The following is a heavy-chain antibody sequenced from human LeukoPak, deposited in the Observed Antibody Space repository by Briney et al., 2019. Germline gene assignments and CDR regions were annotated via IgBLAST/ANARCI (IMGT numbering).Heavy chain of an antibody. J-gene: IGHJ4*02. D-gene: IGHD1-26*01. V-gene: IGHV3-53*01. CDR1: GFTVRSNY. CDR3: ARAAYSGSTYYFDH. CDR2: LYSGGST. Sequence: GGSLRLSCAASGFTVRSNYMSWVRQAPGKGLEWVSVLYSGGSTYYADSVKGRFTISRDNSKNTLFLQMNSLRAEDTAVYYCARAAYSGSTYYFDHWGQGTLATVSS.